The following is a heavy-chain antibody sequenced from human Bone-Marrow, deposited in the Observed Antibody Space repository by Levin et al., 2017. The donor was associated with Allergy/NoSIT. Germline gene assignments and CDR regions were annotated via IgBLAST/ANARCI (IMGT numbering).Heavy chain of an antibody. Sequence: QTLSLTCSFSGFSLSTPGMGMGWIRQPPGKALEWLALIYWDDDTRYSPSLKSRLTITRDTSKTQVVLIMTNMDPVDTATYYCARRRGSDGSSYFDYWGQGTLVTVSS. V-gene: IGHV2-5*02. CDR2: IYWDDDT. CDR3: ARRRGSDGSSYFDY. D-gene: IGHD2-15*01. J-gene: IGHJ4*02. CDR1: GFSLSTPGMG.